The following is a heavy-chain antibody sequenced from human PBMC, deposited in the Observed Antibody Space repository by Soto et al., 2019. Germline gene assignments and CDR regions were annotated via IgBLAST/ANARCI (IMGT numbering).Heavy chain of an antibody. V-gene: IGHV4-39*01. J-gene: IGHJ5*02. CDR2: IYYSGST. D-gene: IGHD2-2*01. Sequence: ETLSLTCTVSGGSISSSSYYWGWIRQPPGKGLEWIGSIYYSGSTYYNPSLKSRVTISVDTSKNQFSLKLSSVTAADTAVYYCARGSSTSRYNWFDPWGQGTLVTVSS. CDR1: GGSISSSSYY. CDR3: ARGSSTSRYNWFDP.